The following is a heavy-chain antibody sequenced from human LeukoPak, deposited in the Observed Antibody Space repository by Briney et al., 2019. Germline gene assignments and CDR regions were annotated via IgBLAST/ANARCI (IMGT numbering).Heavy chain of an antibody. CDR2: ISSGSNTI. CDR3: ARYITMVRGVIRGFGWFDP. CDR1: GFTRSTYS. D-gene: IGHD3-10*01. Sequence: GGSLRLSGAASGFTRSTYSMNWVRQAPGKGLEWVSYISSGSNTIYYADSVKGRFTISRDNANNSLYLHMNSLRVEDTAVYYCARYITMVRGVIRGFGWFDPWGQGTLVTVSS. J-gene: IGHJ5*02. V-gene: IGHV3-48*01.